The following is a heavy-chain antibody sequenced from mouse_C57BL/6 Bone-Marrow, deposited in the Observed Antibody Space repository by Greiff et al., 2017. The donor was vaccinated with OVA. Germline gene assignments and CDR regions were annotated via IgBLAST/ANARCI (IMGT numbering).Heavy chain of an antibody. CDR2: IDPSDSYT. Sequence: QVQLQQPGAELVMPGASVKLSCKASGYTFTSYWMHWVKQRPGQGLEWIGEIDPSDSYTNYNQKFKGKSTLTVDKSSSTAYMQLSSLTSEVSAVYYCARERGYYGSSYPLYAMDYWGQGTSVTVSS. J-gene: IGHJ4*01. D-gene: IGHD1-1*01. CDR3: ARERGYYGSSYPLYAMDY. V-gene: IGHV1-69*01. CDR1: GYTFTSYW.